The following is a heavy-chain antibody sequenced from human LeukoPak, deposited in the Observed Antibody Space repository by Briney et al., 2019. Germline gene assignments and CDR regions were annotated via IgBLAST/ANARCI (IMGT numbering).Heavy chain of an antibody. D-gene: IGHD4-23*01. CDR1: GYTFTSYA. Sequence: GASVKVSCKASGYTFTSYAMNWVRQAPGQGLEWMGWINTNTGNPTYAQGFTGRFVFSLDTSVSTAYLQISSLKAEDNAVYYCARGSTTVVTDDAFDIWGQGTMVTVSS. CDR3: ARGSTTVVTDDAFDI. CDR2: INTNTGNP. V-gene: IGHV7-4-1*02. J-gene: IGHJ3*02.